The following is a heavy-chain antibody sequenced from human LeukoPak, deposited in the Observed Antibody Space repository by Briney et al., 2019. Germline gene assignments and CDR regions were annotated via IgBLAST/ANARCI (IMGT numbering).Heavy chain of an antibody. D-gene: IGHD3-3*01. J-gene: IGHJ5*02. CDR3: ARGSRYDFWSGPWANWFDP. CDR2: IYYSGST. V-gene: IGHV4-59*01. CDR1: GGSISSYY. Sequence: SETLSLTCTVSGGSISSYYWSWIRQPPGKGLEWIGYIYYSGSTNYNPSLKSRVTISVDTSKNQFSLKLSSVTAADTAVYYCARGSRYDFWSGPWANWFDPWGQGTLVTVSS.